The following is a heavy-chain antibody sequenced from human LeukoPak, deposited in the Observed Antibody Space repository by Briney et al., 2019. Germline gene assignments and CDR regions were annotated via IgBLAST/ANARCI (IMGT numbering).Heavy chain of an antibody. D-gene: IGHD3-22*01. CDR3: ARASYYYDSSSYPGYYFDF. CDR1: GYTFTGYY. J-gene: IGHJ4*02. CDR2: INSNSGGT. V-gene: IGHV1-2*02. Sequence: ASVKVSCKASGYTFTGYYMHWVRQAPGQGLEWMGWINSNSGGTNYAQKFQGRVTMTRDTSISTAYMELSRLRSDDTAVYYCARASYYYDSSSYPGYYFDFWGQGTLVTVSS.